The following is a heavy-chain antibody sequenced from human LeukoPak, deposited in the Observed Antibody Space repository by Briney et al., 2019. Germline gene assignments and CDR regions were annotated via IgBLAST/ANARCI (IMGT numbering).Heavy chain of an antibody. J-gene: IGHJ4*02. D-gene: IGHD2-21*02. CDR3: SPAIIGY. CDR2: IRYDGNKK. V-gene: IGHV3-30*02. CDR1: GFIFSSYG. Sequence: GGSLRLSCAASGFIFSSYGMHWVRQAPGKGLEWVAFIRYDGNKKYYADSVKGRFTISRDNSKNTLYLQMNSLRAEDTAVYYSSPAIIGYWGQGTLVTVSS.